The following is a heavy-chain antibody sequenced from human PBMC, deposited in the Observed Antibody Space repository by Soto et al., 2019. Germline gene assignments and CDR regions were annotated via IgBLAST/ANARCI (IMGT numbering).Heavy chain of an antibody. CDR2: ISWNSGSI. D-gene: IGHD6-13*01. CDR3: AKDIGGIAAADILRYYGMDV. CDR1: GFTFDDYA. V-gene: IGHV3-9*01. Sequence: PGGSLRLSCAASGFTFDDYAMHWVRQAPGKGLEWVSGISWNSGSIGYADSVKGRFTISRDNAKNSLYLQMSSLRAEDTALYYCAKDIGGIAAADILRYYGMDVWGQGTTVTVSS. J-gene: IGHJ6*02.